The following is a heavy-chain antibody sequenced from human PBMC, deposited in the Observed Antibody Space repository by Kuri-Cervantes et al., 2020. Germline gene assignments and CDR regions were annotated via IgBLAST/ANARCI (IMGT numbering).Heavy chain of an antibody. D-gene: IGHD1-1*01. Sequence: GESLKISCAASGFTFSSYAMHWVRQAPGKGLEWVSSISSSSSYIYYADSVKGRFTISRDNAKNSLYLQMNSLRAEDTAVYYCARDISSGTTLNYYYYYYMDVWGKGTTVTVSS. J-gene: IGHJ6*03. CDR1: GFTFSSYA. CDR3: ARDISSGTTLNYYYYYYMDV. CDR2: ISSSSSYI. V-gene: IGHV3-21*01.